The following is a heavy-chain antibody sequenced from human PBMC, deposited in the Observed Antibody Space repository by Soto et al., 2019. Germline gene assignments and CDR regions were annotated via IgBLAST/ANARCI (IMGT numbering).Heavy chain of an antibody. CDR3: ATGLKDTSNRPSFDS. J-gene: IGHJ4*02. V-gene: IGHV3-11*01. CDR1: GFNFSDYY. Sequence: AGGSLRLSCSGLGFNFSDYYMNWIRQSPVKGLEWVSSILSLESHKYYAASVMGRFSVSRDNAKRSLFLQMNNLRAEDTGIYFCATGLKDTSNRPSFDSWGPGTPVTVSS. CDR2: ILSLESHK. D-gene: IGHD2-8*01.